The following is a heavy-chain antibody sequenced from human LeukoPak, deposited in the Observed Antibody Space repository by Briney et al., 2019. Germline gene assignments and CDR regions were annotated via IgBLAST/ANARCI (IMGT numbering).Heavy chain of an antibody. V-gene: IGHV1-69*06. CDR3: ARVTGYYDILTGRGNWFDP. D-gene: IGHD3-9*01. Sequence: ASVKVSCKASGGTFSSYAISWVRQAPGQGLEWMGGIIPIFGTANYAQKFQGRVTITADKSTSTAYMELSSLRSEDTAVYYCARVTGYYDILTGRGNWFDPWGQGTLVTVSS. CDR2: IIPIFGTA. J-gene: IGHJ5*02. CDR1: GGTFSSYA.